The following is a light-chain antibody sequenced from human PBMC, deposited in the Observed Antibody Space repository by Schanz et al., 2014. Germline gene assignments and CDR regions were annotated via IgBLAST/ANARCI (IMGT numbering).Light chain of an antibody. V-gene: IGLV1-51*01. CDR2: DNN. J-gene: IGLJ2*01. CDR3: ATWDSSLSVV. Sequence: QSVLTQPPSVSAAPGQKVTISCSGSSSNIGNNYVSWYQQLPGTAPKLLIYDNNKRPSGIPDRFSGSKSGTSATLGITGLQTGDEADYYCATWDSSLSVVFGGGTKLPVL. CDR1: SSNIGNNY.